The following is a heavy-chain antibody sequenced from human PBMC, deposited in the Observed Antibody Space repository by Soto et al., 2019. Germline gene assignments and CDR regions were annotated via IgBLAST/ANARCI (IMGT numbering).Heavy chain of an antibody. J-gene: IGHJ4*02. CDR1: GGTFSSYA. Sequence: SVKVSCKASGGTFSSYAISWVRQAPGQGLEWMGGIIPIFGTANYAQKFQGRVTITADESTNTAYMELSSLRSEDAAVYYCARGPYDSSGYSYFDYWGQGTLVTVSS. V-gene: IGHV1-69*13. CDR3: ARGPYDSSGYSYFDY. D-gene: IGHD3-22*01. CDR2: IIPIFGTA.